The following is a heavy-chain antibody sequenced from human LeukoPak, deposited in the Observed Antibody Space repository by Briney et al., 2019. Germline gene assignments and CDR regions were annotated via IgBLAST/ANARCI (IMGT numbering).Heavy chain of an antibody. CDR2: INHSGST. Sequence: PSETLSLTCTVSGGSIGTYYWSWIRQPPGKGLEWIGEINHSGSTNYNPSLKSRVTISVDTSKNQFSLKLSSVTAADTAVYYCARGGAPLYYYGSGSFDYWGQGTLVTVSS. D-gene: IGHD3-10*01. CDR3: ARGGAPLYYYGSGSFDY. V-gene: IGHV4-34*01. CDR1: GGSIGTYY. J-gene: IGHJ4*02.